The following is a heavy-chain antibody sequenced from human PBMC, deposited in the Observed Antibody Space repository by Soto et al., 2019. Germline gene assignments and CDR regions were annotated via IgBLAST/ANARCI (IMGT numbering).Heavy chain of an antibody. V-gene: IGHV1-3*01. CDR1: GYTFTSYA. D-gene: IGHD4-17*01. Sequence: SVKVSFKASGYTFTSYAMHLVLHAPGQRLEWMGWINAGNGNTKYSQKFQGRVTITRDTSASTAYMELSSLRSEDTAVYYCARDQDYGDSYFDYWGQGTLVTVSS. CDR2: INAGNGNT. J-gene: IGHJ4*02. CDR3: ARDQDYGDSYFDY.